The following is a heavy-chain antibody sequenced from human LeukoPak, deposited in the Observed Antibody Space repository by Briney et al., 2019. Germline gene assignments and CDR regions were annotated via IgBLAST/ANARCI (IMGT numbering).Heavy chain of an antibody. CDR3: ARLGDIVVIPAALAIDY. CDR2: IYYSGST. Sequence: SETLSFTCTVSGGSISGSSYYWGWIRQPPGKGLEWIANIYYSGSTYLNPSLKSRVTISIDTSKNQFSLKLSSVTAADTAVYYCARLGDIVVIPAALAIDYWGQGTLVTVSS. CDR1: GGSISGSSYY. V-gene: IGHV4-39*01. J-gene: IGHJ4*02. D-gene: IGHD2-2*01.